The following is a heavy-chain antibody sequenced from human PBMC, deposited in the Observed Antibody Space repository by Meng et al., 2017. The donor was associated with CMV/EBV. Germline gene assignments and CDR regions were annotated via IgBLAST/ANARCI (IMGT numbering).Heavy chain of an antibody. Sequence: ASVKVSCKASGYTFSSYYMHWVRHAPGQGLEWMGIINPSGGSTSYAKKFQGRVTMTRDTATSTVYLELSSLRSEDTAVYYCARSTGVVPVYGMDVWGQGTTVTVSS. V-gene: IGHV1-46*01. J-gene: IGHJ6*02. CDR3: ARSTGVVPVYGMDV. CDR2: INPSGGST. D-gene: IGHD2-2*01. CDR1: GYTFSSYY.